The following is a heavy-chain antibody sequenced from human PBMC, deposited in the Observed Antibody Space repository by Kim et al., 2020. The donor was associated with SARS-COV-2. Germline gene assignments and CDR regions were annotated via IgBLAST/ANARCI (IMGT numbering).Heavy chain of an antibody. J-gene: IGHJ2*01. V-gene: IGHV4-39*01. CDR3: ASPAPYYGYFDL. CDR1: GGSISSSSYY. CDR2: IYYSGST. Sequence: SETLSLTCTVSGGSISSSSYYWGWIRQPPGKGLEWIGSIYYSGSTYYNPSLKSRVTISVDTSKNQFSLKLSSVTAADTAVYYCASPAPYYGYFDLWGRGTLVTVSS.